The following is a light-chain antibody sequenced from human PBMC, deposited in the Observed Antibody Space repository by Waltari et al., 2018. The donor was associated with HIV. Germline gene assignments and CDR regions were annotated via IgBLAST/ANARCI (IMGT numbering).Light chain of an antibody. CDR2: GAS. CDR1: QSVSSN. Sequence: EIVMTQSPATLSVSPGERATLSCRASQSVSSNLAWYQQKPGQAPRLLIYGASTRATGIPARFSGSGSGTEFTLTISSLQSEDFALYYCQQYNNWPLTFGPGTKVDIK. CDR3: QQYNNWPLT. J-gene: IGKJ3*01. V-gene: IGKV3-15*01.